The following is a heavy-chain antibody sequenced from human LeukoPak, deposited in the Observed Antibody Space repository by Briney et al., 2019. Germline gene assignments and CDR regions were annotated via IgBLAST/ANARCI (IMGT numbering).Heavy chain of an antibody. CDR2: MNPNSGNT. D-gene: IGHD4-17*01. CDR3: ARVADDDYGDYYYYGMDV. J-gene: IGHJ6*02. Sequence: ASVKVSSKASGYTLTSYDINWVRQATGQGLEWMGWMNPNSGNTGYAQKFQGRVTMTRNTSISTAYMELSSLRSEDTAVYYCARVADDDYGDYYYYGMDVWGQGTTVTVSS. CDR1: GYTLTSYD. V-gene: IGHV1-8*01.